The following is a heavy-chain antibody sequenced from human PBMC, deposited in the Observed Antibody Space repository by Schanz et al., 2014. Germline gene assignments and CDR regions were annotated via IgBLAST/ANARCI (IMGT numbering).Heavy chain of an antibody. CDR2: ITYNGGTI. CDR3: AKDPRGDKNDRAYYFDY. Sequence: EVHLVESGGGLVQPGGSLRLSCAASGITFSSHSFNWVRQAPGKGLEWISYITYNGGTIYYADSVKGRFTISRDNAKNSLYLEMNSLRAEDTALYYCAKDPRGDKNDRAYYFDYWGQGTLVSVSS. J-gene: IGHJ4*02. V-gene: IGHV3-48*01. D-gene: IGHD3-10*01. CDR1: GITFSSHS.